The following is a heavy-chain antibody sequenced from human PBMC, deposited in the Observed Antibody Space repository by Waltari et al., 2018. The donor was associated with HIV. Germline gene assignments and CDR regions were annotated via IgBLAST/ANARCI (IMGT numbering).Heavy chain of an antibody. CDR3: ARQDSSGGNYYYGMDV. CDR2: ISSSSIYI. V-gene: IGHV3-21*01. CDR1: GLTFSSHS. D-gene: IGHD3-22*01. Sequence: EVQLVESGGGLVKPGGSLRLSCAASGLTFSSHSMTWVRQAPGKGLEWVSSISSSSIYISYADSVKGRFTISRDNAKNSLYLQMNSLRAEDTAVYYCARQDSSGGNYYYGMDVWGQGTTVTVSS. J-gene: IGHJ6*02.